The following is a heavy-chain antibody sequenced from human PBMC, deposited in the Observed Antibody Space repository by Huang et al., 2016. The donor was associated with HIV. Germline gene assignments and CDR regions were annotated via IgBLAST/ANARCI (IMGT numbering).Heavy chain of an antibody. V-gene: IGHV3-7*01. D-gene: IGHD1-20*01. CDR3: ARGGNWNGVWFDS. Sequence: EVQLVASGGGLVQPGGSLRLSCAASGFTFSSYWMNWVRQAPGKGLDRVANIKQDRSEKYCLDSVKGRFTMFRENAKNSLYLQMNSLRAEDTAVYYCARGGNWNGVWFDSWGQGTLVTVSS. CDR1: GFTFSSYW. J-gene: IGHJ5*01. CDR2: IKQDRSEK.